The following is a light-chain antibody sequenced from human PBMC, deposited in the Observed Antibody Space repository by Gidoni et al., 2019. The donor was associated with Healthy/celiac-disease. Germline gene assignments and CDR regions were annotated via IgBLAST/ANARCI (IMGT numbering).Light chain of an antibody. V-gene: IGKV1-39*01. CDR2: AAS. J-gene: IGKJ3*01. Sequence: QMTHLPSSLSASVGDRVTITCRASQSISSYLNWYQQKPGKAPKLLIYAASSLQSGVPSRFSGSGSGTDFTLTISSLQPEDFATYYCQQSYSTPPFTFGPGTKVDIK. CDR3: QQSYSTPPFT. CDR1: QSISSY.